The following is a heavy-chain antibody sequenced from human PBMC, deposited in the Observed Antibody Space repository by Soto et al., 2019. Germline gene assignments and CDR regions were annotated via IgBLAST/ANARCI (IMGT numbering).Heavy chain of an antibody. Sequence: SETLSLTCTVSGDSVSSSNSYWNWIRQSPGKGLEWLGYLHSTGHTSYNPSLNSRLTISVDTSKTQVSLRLSSVTAADTAVYYCATGRDAYKKGYWGQGTLVTVSS. V-gene: IGHV4-61*01. J-gene: IGHJ4*02. CDR1: GDSVSSSNSY. D-gene: IGHD3-16*01. CDR3: ATGRDAYKKGY. CDR2: LHSTGHT.